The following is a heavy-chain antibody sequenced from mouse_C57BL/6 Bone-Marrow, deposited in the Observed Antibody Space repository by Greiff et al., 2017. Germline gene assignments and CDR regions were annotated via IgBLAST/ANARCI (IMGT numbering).Heavy chain of an antibody. CDR2: IYPGSGNT. CDR3: ARGGYYYAMDY. Sequence: VQLQQSGPELVKPGASVKISCKASGYSFTSYYIHWVKQRPGQGLEWIGWIYPGSGNTKYNEKFKGKATLTADTSSSTAYMQLSSLTSEDSAVYYCARGGYYYAMDYWGQGTSVTVSS. V-gene: IGHV1-66*01. J-gene: IGHJ4*01. CDR1: GYSFTSYY.